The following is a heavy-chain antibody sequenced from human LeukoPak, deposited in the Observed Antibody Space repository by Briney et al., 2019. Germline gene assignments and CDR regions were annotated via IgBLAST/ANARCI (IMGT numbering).Heavy chain of an antibody. CDR1: GYSFTSYW. CDR3: ARQYCSSTSCLRHAFDI. D-gene: IGHD2-2*01. J-gene: IGHJ3*02. Sequence: GESLKISCKGSGYSFTSYWIGWVRQMPGKGLEWMGIIYPGDSDTRYSPSFQGQVTISADKPISTAYLQWSSLKASDTAMYYCARQYCSSTSCLRHAFDIWGQGTMVTVSS. CDR2: IYPGDSDT. V-gene: IGHV5-51*01.